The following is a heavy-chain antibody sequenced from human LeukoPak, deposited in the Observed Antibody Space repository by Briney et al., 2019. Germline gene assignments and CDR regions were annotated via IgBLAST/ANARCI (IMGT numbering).Heavy chain of an antibody. D-gene: IGHD1-26*01. CDR3: AKRVAPTSGSYFYWYFDL. J-gene: IGHJ2*01. CDR2: ISGSGGST. Sequence: PGGSLRLSCAASGFTFSSYSMNWVRQAPGKGLEWVSAISGSGGSTYYADSVKGRFTISRDNSKNTLYLQMNSLRAEDTAVYYCAKRVAPTSGSYFYWYFDLWGRGTLVTVSS. V-gene: IGHV3-23*01. CDR1: GFTFSSYS.